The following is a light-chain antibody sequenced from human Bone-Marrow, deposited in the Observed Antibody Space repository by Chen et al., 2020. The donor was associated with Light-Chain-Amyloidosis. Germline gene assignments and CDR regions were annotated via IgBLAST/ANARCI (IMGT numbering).Light chain of an antibody. V-gene: IGLV2-14*01. CDR2: EDT. CDR3: SSYTNTNTLV. Sequence: QSALTQPASVSGSPGQSITIPCTGTSSDVGGDNHVSWYQQHPDKAPKLMIYEDTNRPSWVPGRFSGSKSDNTASLTIAGLQTEDEADYVCSSYTNTNTLVFGSGTRVTVL. J-gene: IGLJ1*01. CDR1: SSDVGGDNH.